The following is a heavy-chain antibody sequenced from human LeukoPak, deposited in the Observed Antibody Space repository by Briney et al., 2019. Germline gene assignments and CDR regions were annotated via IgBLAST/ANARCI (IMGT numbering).Heavy chain of an antibody. J-gene: IGHJ4*02. Sequence: GESLKISCKGSGYSFTSYWIGWLRQMPGKGLEWMGIVYPVDSDTRYSPSFQGQVTISADKSISTAYLQWSSLKASDTALYYCARPGLAAFDYWGQGTLVTVSS. CDR3: ARPGLAAFDY. V-gene: IGHV5-51*01. D-gene: IGHD6-25*01. CDR1: GYSFTSYW. CDR2: VYPVDSDT.